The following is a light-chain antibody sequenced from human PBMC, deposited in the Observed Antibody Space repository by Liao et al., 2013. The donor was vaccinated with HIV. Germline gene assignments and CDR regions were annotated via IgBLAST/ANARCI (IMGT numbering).Light chain of an antibody. V-gene: IGLV3-21*01. J-gene: IGLJ2*01. CDR2: QDR. CDR3: QAWDGTTVV. Sequence: SYVLTQPPSVSVAPGKAAAISCGGNNIGGKSVHWYQQRPGQAPVLVIYQDRKRPSGMPERFSGSNSGNTATLTISGTQPMDEADFYCQAWDGTTVVFGGGTKLTVL. CDR1: NIGGKS.